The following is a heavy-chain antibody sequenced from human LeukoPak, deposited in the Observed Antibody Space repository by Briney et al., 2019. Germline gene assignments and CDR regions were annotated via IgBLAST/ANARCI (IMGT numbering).Heavy chain of an antibody. D-gene: IGHD3-9*01. CDR1: GYTFTSYG. J-gene: IGHJ4*02. V-gene: IGHV1-18*01. CDR2: ISAYNGNT. Sequence: ASAKVSCKASGYTFTSYGISWVRQAPGQGLEWMGWISAYNGNTNYAQKLQGRVTMTTDTSTSTAYMELRSLRSDDTAVYYCASARAGYFDWLLNYWGQGTLVTVSS. CDR3: ASARAGYFDWLLNY.